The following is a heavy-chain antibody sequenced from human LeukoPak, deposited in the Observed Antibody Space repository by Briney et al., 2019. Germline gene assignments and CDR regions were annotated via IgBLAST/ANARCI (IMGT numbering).Heavy chain of an antibody. Sequence: GGSLRLSCTASGFPFIEYSMNWVRQAPGKGLERISYIGIDSGNTKYADSVRGRFTISADKAKNSLYLQMNSLRVEDTAVYYCARDHNYAFDNWGQGTLVSVAS. D-gene: IGHD1-1*01. J-gene: IGHJ4*02. CDR2: IGIDSGNT. V-gene: IGHV3-48*01. CDR1: GFPFIEYS. CDR3: ARDHNYAFDN.